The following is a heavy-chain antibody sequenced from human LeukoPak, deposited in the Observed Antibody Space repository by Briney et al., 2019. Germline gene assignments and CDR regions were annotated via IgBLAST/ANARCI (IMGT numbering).Heavy chain of an antibody. D-gene: IGHD3-10*01. Sequence: GGSLRLSCAASGFTFSSYAMHWVRQAPGKGLEWVSGISWNSGSIGYADSVKGRFTISRDNAKNSLYLQMNSLRAEDTALYYCAKEITMVRGAFDYWGQGTLVTVSS. J-gene: IGHJ4*02. V-gene: IGHV3-9*01. CDR3: AKEITMVRGAFDY. CDR2: ISWNSGSI. CDR1: GFTFSSYA.